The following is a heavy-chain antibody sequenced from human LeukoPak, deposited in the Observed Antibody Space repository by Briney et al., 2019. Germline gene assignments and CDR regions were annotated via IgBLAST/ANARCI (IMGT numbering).Heavy chain of an antibody. CDR2: ISSSSSTI. Sequence: GGSLRLSCAASGFTFSSYSMNWVRQAPGKGLEWVSYISSSSSTIYYADSVKGRFTISRDNAKNSLYLQMNSLRVEDTAVYYCARSDYYDSSGHDYWGLGTLVTVSS. V-gene: IGHV3-48*04. J-gene: IGHJ4*02. CDR3: ARSDYYDSSGHDY. CDR1: GFTFSSYS. D-gene: IGHD3-22*01.